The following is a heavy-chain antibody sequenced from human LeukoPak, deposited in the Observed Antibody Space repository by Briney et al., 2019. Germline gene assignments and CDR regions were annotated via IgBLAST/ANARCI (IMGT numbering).Heavy chain of an antibody. V-gene: IGHV4-39*07. Sequence: SSETLSVTCTVSGGSISSSSYYWGWIRQPPGRGLEWIGNIFYSGTTYYSPSLKSRVTMSVDTSKKQFSLQLSSVTAADTAVYYCARCAGPYDIVTGWGLWGQGTLVTVSS. D-gene: IGHD3-9*01. CDR2: IFYSGTT. CDR1: GGSISSSSYY. CDR3: ARCAGPYDIVTGWGL. J-gene: IGHJ4*02.